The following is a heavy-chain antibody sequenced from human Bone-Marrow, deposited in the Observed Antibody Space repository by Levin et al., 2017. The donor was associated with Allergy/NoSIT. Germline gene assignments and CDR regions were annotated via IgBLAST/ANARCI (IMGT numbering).Heavy chain of an antibody. V-gene: IGHV1-69*13. J-gene: IGHJ4*02. Sequence: ASVKVSCKASGGTFSSYAISWVRQAPGQGLEWMGGIIPIFGTANYAQKFQGRVTITADESTSTAYMELSSLRSEDTAVYYCARPGPDCTFLRCPFWYFDYWGQGTLVTVSS. CDR2: IIPIFGTA. CDR3: ARPGPDCTFLRCPFWYFDY. D-gene: IGHD3-16*01. CDR1: GGTFSSYA.